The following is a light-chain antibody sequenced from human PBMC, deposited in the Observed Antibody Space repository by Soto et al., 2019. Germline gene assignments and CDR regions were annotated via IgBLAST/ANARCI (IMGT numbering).Light chain of an antibody. J-gene: IGKJ5*01. CDR2: GAS. CDR1: QRIERY. CDR3: QQSYSSPVT. V-gene: IGKV1-39*01. Sequence: IQMTQSPSSLSASVGDRVTITCRARQRIERYLNWYQQKPGKAPKLLIHGASTLQSGVPSRFSGAFSETEFSLTISSVQHADLATYFCQQSYSSPVTFGQGTRLEIK.